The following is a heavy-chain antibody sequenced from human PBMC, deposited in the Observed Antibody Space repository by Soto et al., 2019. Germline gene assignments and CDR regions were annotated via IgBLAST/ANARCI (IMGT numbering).Heavy chain of an antibody. Sequence: QMQLVQSGPEVKKPGTSVKVSCKASGFNFTSSAVQWVRQARGQRLELIGWIVVGSGNINYAQKFQERVTITRDMSTSTAYMELSSLRSEDTAVYYCAAALHDYGDYVGFYFDYWGQGTLVTVSS. V-gene: IGHV1-58*01. CDR1: GFNFTSSA. CDR3: AAALHDYGDYVGFYFDY. J-gene: IGHJ4*02. CDR2: IVVGSGNI. D-gene: IGHD4-17*01.